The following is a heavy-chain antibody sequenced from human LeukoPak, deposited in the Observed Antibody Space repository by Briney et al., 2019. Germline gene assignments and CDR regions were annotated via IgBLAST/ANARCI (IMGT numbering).Heavy chain of an antibody. CDR2: IYYSGST. J-gene: IGHJ4*02. CDR1: GGSISSGDYY. D-gene: IGHD3-9*01. CDR3: ARHYDNLTGFFDY. V-gene: IGHV4-30-4*08. Sequence: SETLSLTCTVSGGSISSGDYYWSWIRQPPGKGLEWIGYIYYSGSTYYNPSLKSRVTISVDTSKNQFSLKLSSVTAADTAVYYCARHYDNLTGFFDYWGQGTLVTVSS.